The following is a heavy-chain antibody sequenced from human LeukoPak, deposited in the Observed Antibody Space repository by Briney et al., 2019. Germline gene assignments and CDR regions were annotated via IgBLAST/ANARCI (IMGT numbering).Heavy chain of an antibody. CDR3: ARENLYDTTRAYDY. Sequence: SVKVSCKASGGTFSSYAISWVRQAPGQGLEWMGGIIPILGIANYAQKFQGRVTITADKSTSTAYMELSSLRSEDTAVYYCARENLYDTTRAYDYWAREPWSPSPQ. J-gene: IGHJ4*02. D-gene: IGHD3-22*01. CDR2: IIPILGIA. CDR1: GGTFSSYA. V-gene: IGHV1-69*10.